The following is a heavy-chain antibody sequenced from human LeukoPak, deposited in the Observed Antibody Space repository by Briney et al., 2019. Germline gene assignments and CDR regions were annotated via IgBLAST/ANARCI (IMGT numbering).Heavy chain of an antibody. D-gene: IGHD6-13*01. Sequence: GGSLRLSCAASWFTVSSNYMSWVRHAPGKGLEWVSVIYSGGSTYYAASVKGRFPISRDNSKNTLYLQMNSLRADDTAVYYCARGAGPFDYWGQRTLVTVSS. CDR2: IYSGGST. CDR3: ARGAGPFDY. V-gene: IGHV3-53*01. CDR1: WFTVSSNY. J-gene: IGHJ4*02.